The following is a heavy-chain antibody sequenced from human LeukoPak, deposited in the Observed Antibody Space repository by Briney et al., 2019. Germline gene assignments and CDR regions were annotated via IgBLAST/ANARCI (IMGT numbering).Heavy chain of an antibody. Sequence: SETLSLTRLVSVSSLSPYYWSWIRPPPGKGLEWIGYIDPSGSASYNPSLKSRVTIFVDTSKNLVSLILTSVSASDTAIYYCARDHWLFSSKTWYYYGMDVWGQGTTVTVSS. V-gene: IGHV4-59*01. CDR1: VSSLSPYY. CDR2: IDPSGSA. CDR3: ARDHWLFSSKTWYYYGMDV. J-gene: IGHJ6*02. D-gene: IGHD3-9*01.